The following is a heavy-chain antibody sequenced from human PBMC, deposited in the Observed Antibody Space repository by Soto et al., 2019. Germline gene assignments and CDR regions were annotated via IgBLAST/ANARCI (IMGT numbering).Heavy chain of an antibody. CDR2: ISGYDGNT. CDR3: ARHKSQWPNWFDP. D-gene: IGHD2-8*01. Sequence: QVQLVQSGAEVKKPGASVKVSCKASGYTFTSYGISWVRQAPGEGRAWVGWISGYDGNTDYAHKFRGRVTMTTDTSTNTAYMDLRSLRSDDTAVYYCARHKSQWPNWFDPWGQGTPVTVSS. V-gene: IGHV1-18*01. CDR1: GYTFTSYG. J-gene: IGHJ5*02.